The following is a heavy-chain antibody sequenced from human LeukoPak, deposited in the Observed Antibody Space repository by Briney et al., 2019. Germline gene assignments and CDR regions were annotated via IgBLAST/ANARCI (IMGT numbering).Heavy chain of an antibody. J-gene: IGHJ3*02. D-gene: IGHD1-20*01. CDR3: ARGGITGTTRGPTRLNDAFDI. V-gene: IGHV1-2*04. CDR2: INPNSGGT. CDR1: GYTFTVYY. Sequence: ASVNVSFKTSGYTFTVYYMHWVRQAPGQGLEWMGWINPNSGGTNYAQKFQGWVTMTRDTSISTAYMELSRLRSDDTAVYYCARGGITGTTRGPTRLNDAFDIWGQGTMVTVSS.